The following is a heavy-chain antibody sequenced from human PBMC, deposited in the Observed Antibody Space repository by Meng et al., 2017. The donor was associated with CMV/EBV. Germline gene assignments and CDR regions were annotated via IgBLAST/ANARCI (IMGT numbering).Heavy chain of an antibody. Sequence: ASVKVSCKASGYTFTGYYMHWLRQAPGQGLEWMGWISPNSGGTNYAQKFQGRVTMTRDTSISSAYMELSRLRSDDTAVYYCASDYAYGGNLAEYFQHWGQGTLVTVSS. J-gene: IGHJ1*01. CDR3: ASDYAYGGNLAEYFQH. CDR2: ISPNSGGT. V-gene: IGHV1-2*02. CDR1: GYTFTGYY. D-gene: IGHD2-21*01.